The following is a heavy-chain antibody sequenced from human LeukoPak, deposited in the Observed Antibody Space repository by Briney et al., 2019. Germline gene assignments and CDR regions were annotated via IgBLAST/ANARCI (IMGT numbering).Heavy chain of an antibody. Sequence: PSETLSLTCTVSGGSISSHYWSWIRQPPGKELEWIGYIYYRGSTNYNPSLKSRVTIAVDTSKNQFSLKLTSVTAADTAVYYCAGRQYHLLYMDVWGKGTTVTVSS. CDR2: IYYRGST. CDR1: GGSISSHY. V-gene: IGHV4-59*11. J-gene: IGHJ6*03. D-gene: IGHD2-2*01. CDR3: AGRQYHLLYMDV.